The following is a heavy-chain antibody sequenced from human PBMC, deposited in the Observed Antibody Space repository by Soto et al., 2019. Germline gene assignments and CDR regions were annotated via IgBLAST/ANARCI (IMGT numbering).Heavy chain of an antibody. CDR2: ISWNSGSI. J-gene: IGHJ4*02. V-gene: IGHV3-9*01. CDR1: GFTFDDYA. Sequence: EVQLVESGGGLVQPGRSLRLSCAASGFTFDDYAMHWVRQAPGKGLEWVSGISWNSGSIGYADSVKGRFTISRDNAKNNLYLQMNSLIAEYTALYYCATEYDYWGQGTLVTVSS. CDR3: ATEYDY.